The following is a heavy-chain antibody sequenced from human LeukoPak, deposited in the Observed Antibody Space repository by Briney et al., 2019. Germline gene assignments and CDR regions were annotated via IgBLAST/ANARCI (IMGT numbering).Heavy chain of an antibody. D-gene: IGHD7-27*01. J-gene: IGHJ2*01. CDR3: ARDPGDRWFFDL. CDR1: GFTFNNYA. CDR2: ISRSGATT. Sequence: GGSLRLSCAASGFTFNNYAMDWVRQAPGKGLEWVSLISRSGATTYYADSVKGRFAISRDNSRNTLYLQMTSLRAEDTAVYYCARDPGDRWFFDLWGRGTLVTVSS. V-gene: IGHV3-23*01.